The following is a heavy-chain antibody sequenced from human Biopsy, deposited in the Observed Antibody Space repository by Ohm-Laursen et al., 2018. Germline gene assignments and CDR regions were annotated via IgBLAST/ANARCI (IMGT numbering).Heavy chain of an antibody. CDR1: GYIFTSFG. CDR2: VSTYNGST. Sequence: GASVKVSCKGSGYIFTSFGVSWVRQAPGHGLEWMGWVSTYNGSTEYEQKFQGRVTMTTDTSANTAYMELRSLRSDDTAVYFCARVREGGLLDYWGQGILVTVSS. J-gene: IGHJ4*02. V-gene: IGHV1-18*01. D-gene: IGHD3-16*01. CDR3: ARVREGGLLDY.